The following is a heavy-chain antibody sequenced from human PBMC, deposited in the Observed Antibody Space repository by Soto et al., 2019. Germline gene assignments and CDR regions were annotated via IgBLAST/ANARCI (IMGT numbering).Heavy chain of an antibody. J-gene: IGHJ6*02. CDR3: AREGWPLLQTGMDV. CDR2: ISSSNRTI. CDR1: GGKSTDYY. D-gene: IGHD2-15*01. V-gene: IGHV3-11*04. Sequence: PVGPLSHSYRASGGKSTDYYVSWISQAPGKGLEWVSYISSSNRTINYADSVKGRFIISRDNAKNSLYLQMHSLRDEDTAVYYCAREGWPLLQTGMDVWGQGTTVPGSS.